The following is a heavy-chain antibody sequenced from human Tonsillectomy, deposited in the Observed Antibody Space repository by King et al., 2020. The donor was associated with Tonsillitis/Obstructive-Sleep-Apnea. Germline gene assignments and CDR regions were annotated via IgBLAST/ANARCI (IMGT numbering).Heavy chain of an antibody. CDR1: GYTFTSYY. D-gene: IGHD3-22*01. Sequence: VQLVESGAEVKKPGASVKVSCKASGYTFTSYYMHWVRQAPGQGLEWMGIINPSGGSTSYAQKFQGRVTMTRDTSTSTVYMELSSLRSEDTAVYYCARAGYCDSSGYGAFDIWGQGTLVTVSS. V-gene: IGHV1-46*01. J-gene: IGHJ3*02. CDR3: ARAGYCDSSGYGAFDI. CDR2: INPSGGST.